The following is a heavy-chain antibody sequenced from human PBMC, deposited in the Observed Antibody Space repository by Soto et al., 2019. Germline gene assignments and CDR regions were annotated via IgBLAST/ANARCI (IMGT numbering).Heavy chain of an antibody. CDR3: ARGRVLRFWVGDQNPYSRYCLEC. Sequence: SETLPLTCTVYCLSFSGYYWSWILQPPGKGLEWIGEINHSGSTNYNPSLKSRVTISVDTSKNQFSLKLSSVTAADTAVYYCARGRVLRFWVGDQNPYSRYCLECRGQGIMVSVAS. J-gene: IGHJ4*03. V-gene: IGHV4-34*01. CDR1: CLSFSGYY. D-gene: IGHD3-3*01. CDR2: INHSGST.